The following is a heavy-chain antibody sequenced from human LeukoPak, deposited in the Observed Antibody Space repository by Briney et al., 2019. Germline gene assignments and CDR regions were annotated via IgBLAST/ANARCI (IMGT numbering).Heavy chain of an antibody. J-gene: IGHJ5*02. V-gene: IGHV4-59*01. Sequence: KPSETLSLTCTVSGGSISSYYWSWIRQPPGKGLEWIGYIYYSGSTNYNPSLKSRVTISVDTSKNQFSLKLSSVTAADTAVYYCARGQRGIAARNRLRSFDPWGQGTLVTVSS. D-gene: IGHD6-6*01. CDR2: IYYSGST. CDR1: GGSISSYY. CDR3: ARGQRGIAARNRLRSFDP.